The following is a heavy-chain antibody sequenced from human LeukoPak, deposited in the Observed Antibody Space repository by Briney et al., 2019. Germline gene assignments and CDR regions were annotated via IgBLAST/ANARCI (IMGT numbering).Heavy chain of an antibody. D-gene: IGHD2-2*01. CDR3: AKAHQPPGYYYYYGMDV. CDR1: GFTFSNYG. V-gene: IGHV3-33*06. J-gene: IGHJ6*02. Sequence: RTGGSLRLSCAASGFTFSNYGMYWVRQAPGKGPEWVALIWYDGTNEYYADSVKGRFTISRDNSMNTLYLQMNSLRAEDTAVYYCAKAHQPPGYYYYYGMDVWGQGTTVTVSS. CDR2: IWYDGTNE.